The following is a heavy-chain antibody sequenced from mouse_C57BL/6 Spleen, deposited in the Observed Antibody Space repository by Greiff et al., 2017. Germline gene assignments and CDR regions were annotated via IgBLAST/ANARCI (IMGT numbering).Heavy chain of an antibody. CDR1: GYTFTSYW. D-gene: IGHD3-2*02. V-gene: IGHV1-55*01. Sequence: VQLQQPGAELVKPGASVKMSCKASGYTFTSYWITWVKQRPGQGLEWIGDIYPGSGSTNYNEKFKSKATLTVDTSSSTAYMQLSSLTSEDSAVYYCARSDSSGPAWFAYWGQGTLVTVSA. CDR2: IYPGSGST. CDR3: ARSDSSGPAWFAY. J-gene: IGHJ3*01.